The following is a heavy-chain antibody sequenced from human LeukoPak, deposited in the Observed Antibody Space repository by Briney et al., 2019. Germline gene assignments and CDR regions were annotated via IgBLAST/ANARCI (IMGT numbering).Heavy chain of an antibody. Sequence: SETLSLTCTVSGGSISSSSYYWGWIRQPPGKGLEWIGSIYYSVCTYYNPSLKSRVTISVDTSKNQFSLKLSSVTAADTAVYYCARDRSMEPLDEPDAFDIWGQGTMVTVSS. CDR3: ARDRSMEPLDEPDAFDI. CDR1: GGSISSSSYY. J-gene: IGHJ3*02. V-gene: IGHV4-39*07. CDR2: IYYSVCT. D-gene: IGHD2-2*01.